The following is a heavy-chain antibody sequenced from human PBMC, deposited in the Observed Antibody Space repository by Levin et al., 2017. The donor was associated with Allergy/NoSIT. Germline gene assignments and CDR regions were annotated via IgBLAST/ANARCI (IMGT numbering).Heavy chain of an antibody. V-gene: IGHV3-23*01. CDR2: ISGSGGST. Sequence: GESLKISCAASGFTFSSYAMSWVRQAPGKGLEWVSAISGSGGSTYYADSVKGRFTISRDNSKNTLYLQMNSLIAEDTAVYYCAKGYYDILTGYYRAGGFDYWGQGTLVTVSS. CDR3: AKGYYDILTGYYRAGGFDY. D-gene: IGHD3-9*01. CDR1: GFTFSSYA. J-gene: IGHJ4*02.